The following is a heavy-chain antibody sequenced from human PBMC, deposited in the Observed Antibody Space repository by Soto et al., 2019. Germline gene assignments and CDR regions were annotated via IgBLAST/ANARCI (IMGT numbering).Heavy chain of an antibody. D-gene: IGHD3-10*01. CDR1: GYTFTGYY. CDR2: INPNSGGT. CDR3: ARDLMSMVRGVSLPGYYYYYGMDV. J-gene: IGHJ6*02. V-gene: IGHV1-2*04. Sequence: ASVKVSCKASGYTFTGYYMHWVRQAPGQGLEWMGWINPNSGGTNYAQKFQGWVTMTRDTSISTAYMELSRLRSDDTAVYYCARDLMSMVRGVSLPGYYYYYGMDVWGQGTTVTVSS.